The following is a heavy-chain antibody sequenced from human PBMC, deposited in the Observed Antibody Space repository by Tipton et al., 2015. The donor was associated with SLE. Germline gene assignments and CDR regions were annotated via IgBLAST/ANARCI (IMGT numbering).Heavy chain of an antibody. J-gene: IGHJ6*02. V-gene: IGHV3-53*01. Sequence: SLRLSCAASGFTVSSNYMSWVRQAPGKGLEWVSVIYSGGSTYYADSVKGRFTISRDNSKNTLYLQMNSLRAEDTAVYYCAKDRGGYAPGDYYGMDVWGQGTTVTVSS. CDR2: IYSGGST. D-gene: IGHD5-12*01. CDR3: AKDRGGYAPGDYYGMDV. CDR1: GFTVSSNY.